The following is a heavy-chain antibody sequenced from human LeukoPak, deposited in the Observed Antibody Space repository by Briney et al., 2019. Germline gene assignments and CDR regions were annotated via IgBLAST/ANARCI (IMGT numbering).Heavy chain of an antibody. J-gene: IGHJ4*02. CDR3: AREGSYYDSSGYGY. Sequence: GGSLRLSCAASGFTFSTYGMSWVRQAPGKGLEWVSVISGSGGGTYYADSVKGRFTISRDNSKNTLYLQMNSLRAEDTAVYYCAREGSYYDSSGYGYWGQGTLVTVSS. CDR2: ISGSGGGT. V-gene: IGHV3-23*01. CDR1: GFTFSTYG. D-gene: IGHD3-22*01.